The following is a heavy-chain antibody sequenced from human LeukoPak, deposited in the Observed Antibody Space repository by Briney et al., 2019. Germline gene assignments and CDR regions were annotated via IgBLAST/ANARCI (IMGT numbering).Heavy chain of an antibody. Sequence: GGSLRLSCAASGFTSSNYVMHWVRQAPGKGLEWVAVISKDGSDKFYADSVKGRFTISRDDSKNTLCLDMNNLRTEDTSVYYCAREGHSSGYCGNFDYWGQGALVTVSS. CDR1: GFTSSNYV. D-gene: IGHD6-19*01. J-gene: IGHJ4*02. CDR2: ISKDGSDK. V-gene: IGHV3-30-3*01. CDR3: AREGHSSGYCGNFDY.